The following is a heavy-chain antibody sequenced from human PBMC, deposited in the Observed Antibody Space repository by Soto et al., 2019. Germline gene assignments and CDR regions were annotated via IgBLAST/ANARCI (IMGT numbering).Heavy chain of an antibody. D-gene: IGHD6-13*01. V-gene: IGHV4-34*01. Sequence: SETLSLTCAVSGGSFSGYYWSWIRQPPGKGLEWIGEINHSGSTNYNPSLKSRVTISVDTSKNQFSLKLSSVTAADTAVYYCARVMTRFIAGRIYYMAGWGKGTTVTVS. J-gene: IGHJ6*03. CDR1: GGSFSGYY. CDR2: INHSGST. CDR3: ARVMTRFIAGRIYYMAG.